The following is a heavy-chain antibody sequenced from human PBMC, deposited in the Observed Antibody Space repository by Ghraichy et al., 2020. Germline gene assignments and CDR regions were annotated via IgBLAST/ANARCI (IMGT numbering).Heavy chain of an antibody. V-gene: IGHV3-11*06. CDR2: ISSSSSYT. CDR3: AASPDEVGATTFLDY. J-gene: IGHJ4*01. Sequence: GGSLRLSGIGTGHALSADTTGWIGWAPGQGLKWVSYISSSSSYTNYADSVKGRFTISRDNAKNSLYLQMNSLRAEDTAVYYCAASPDEVGATTFLDYWG. CDR1: GHALSADT. D-gene: IGHD1-26*01.